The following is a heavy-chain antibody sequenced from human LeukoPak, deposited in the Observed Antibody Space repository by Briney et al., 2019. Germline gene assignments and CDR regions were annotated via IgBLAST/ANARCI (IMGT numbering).Heavy chain of an antibody. CDR1: GGSIRSFY. V-gene: IGHV4-4*07. D-gene: IGHD3-16*01. Sequence: SETLSLTCTGSGGSIRSFYWSWIRQPAGKGLEWIGRLYNNGGTNYNPSLKSRVTMSLDTSKNQFSLKLNSVTAADTAFYYCVRDRGLGRGFDPWGQGTLVTVSS. CDR3: VRDRGLGRGFDP. J-gene: IGHJ5*02. CDR2: LYNNGGT.